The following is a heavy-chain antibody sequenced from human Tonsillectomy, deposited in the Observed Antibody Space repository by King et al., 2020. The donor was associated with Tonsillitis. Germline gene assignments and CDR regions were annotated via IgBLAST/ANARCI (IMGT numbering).Heavy chain of an antibody. D-gene: IGHD2-15*01. CDR2: INPNSGGT. J-gene: IGHJ5*02. Sequence: QLVQSGAEVKKPGASVKVSCKASGYTFTDYYMHWVRQAPGQGLEWMGWINPNSGGTNYAQNFQGGVTMTRDTSIITAYMEMSRLRSDDTAVYYCARDPIVVVVAATGSGWFDPWGQGTLVTVSS. CDR3: ARDPIVVVVAATGSGWFDP. V-gene: IGHV1-2*02. CDR1: GYTFTDYY.